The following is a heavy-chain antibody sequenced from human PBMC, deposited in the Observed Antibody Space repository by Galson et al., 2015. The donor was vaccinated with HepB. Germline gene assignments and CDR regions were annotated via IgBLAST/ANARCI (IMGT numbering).Heavy chain of an antibody. D-gene: IGHD4-17*01. CDR3: ATLTTAAPFDI. Sequence: SVKVSCKASGYTFTSYHIHWVRQAPGQGLEWMGIMNPSGGRTTYAQKFQGRVTMTRDTSTSTVYMELSSLRSEDTAVYYCATLTTAAPFDIWGQGTMVTVSS. J-gene: IGHJ3*02. V-gene: IGHV1-46*01. CDR2: MNPSGGRT. CDR1: GYTFTSYH.